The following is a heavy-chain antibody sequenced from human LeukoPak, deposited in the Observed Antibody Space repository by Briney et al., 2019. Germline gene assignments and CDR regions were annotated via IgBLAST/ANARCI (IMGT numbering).Heavy chain of an antibody. V-gene: IGHV3-7*01. CDR1: GFTFSNYA. CDR2: INQDGSEK. Sequence: GGSLRLSWAASGFTFSNYAMSWVRQAPGKGREWVGNINQDGSEKNYVDSVKGRFTISRDNAESSLYLQMNSLRVEDTAFYYCARDRHINSWSNDRFDYWGQGALVTVSS. CDR3: ARDRHINSWSNDRFDY. J-gene: IGHJ4*02. D-gene: IGHD6-13*01.